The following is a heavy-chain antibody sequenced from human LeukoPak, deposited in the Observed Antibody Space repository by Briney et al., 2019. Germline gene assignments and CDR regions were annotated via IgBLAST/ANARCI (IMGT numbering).Heavy chain of an antibody. CDR3: AKAGSRPVAAADLFDY. Sequence: GGSLRLSCAVSGFTFSSYAMSWVRQAPGKGLGWVSAISGRGGNTYYADSVKGRFTISRDNSKNTLYLQMNSLRAEDTAVYYCAKAGSRPVAAADLFDYWGQGTLVTVSS. CDR2: ISGRGGNT. D-gene: IGHD6-13*01. V-gene: IGHV3-23*01. J-gene: IGHJ4*02. CDR1: GFTFSSYA.